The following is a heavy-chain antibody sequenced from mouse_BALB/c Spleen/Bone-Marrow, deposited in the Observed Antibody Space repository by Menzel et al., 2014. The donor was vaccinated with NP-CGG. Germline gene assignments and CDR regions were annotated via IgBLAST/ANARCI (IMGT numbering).Heavy chain of an antibody. D-gene: IGHD2-4*01. J-gene: IGHJ3*01. CDR3: ARPPLYYDYAWFAY. CDR2: INPDSSTI. CDR1: GFDFSRYW. Sequence: EVQGVESGGGLVQPGGSLKLSCAASGFDFSRYWMSWVRQAPGKGLEWIGEINPDSSTINYTPSLKDKFIISRDNAKNTLYLQMSKVRSEDTALYYCARPPLYYDYAWFAYWGQGTLVTVSA. V-gene: IGHV4-1*02.